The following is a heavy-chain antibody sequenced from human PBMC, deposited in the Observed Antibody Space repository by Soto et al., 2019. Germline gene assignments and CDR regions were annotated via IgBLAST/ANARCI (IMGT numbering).Heavy chain of an antibody. D-gene: IGHD3-22*01. V-gene: IGHV3-7*01. Sequence: GGSLRLSCSAPGFSFSSYAMHWVRPAPGKGLEWVANIKQDGSEKFYVDSVKGRFTISRDNAKNSLYLQMNSLRAEDTAVYYCACYNYYDSSGFYSSWGQGTLVTVSS. J-gene: IGHJ5*02. CDR2: IKQDGSEK. CDR3: ACYNYYDSSGFYSS. CDR1: GFSFSSYA.